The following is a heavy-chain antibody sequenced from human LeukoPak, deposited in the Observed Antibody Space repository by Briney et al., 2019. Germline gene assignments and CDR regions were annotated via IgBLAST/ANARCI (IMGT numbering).Heavy chain of an antibody. D-gene: IGHD1-26*01. CDR2: ISGSGIVT. J-gene: IGHJ4*02. V-gene: IGHV3-23*01. CDR3: ANRAGATFFDY. Sequence: GESLRLSCAISGFTFAKFAMSWVRQAPGKGLEWVSTISGSGIVTYYADSVKGRFTISRDNSKNTLYLQMNSLRAEDTAVCYCANRAGATFFDYWGQGTLVTVSS. CDR1: GFTFAKFA.